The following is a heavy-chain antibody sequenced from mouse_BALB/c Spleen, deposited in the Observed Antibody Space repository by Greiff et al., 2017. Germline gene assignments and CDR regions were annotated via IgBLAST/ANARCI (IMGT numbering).Heavy chain of an antibody. CDR3: ARSGGYDSYYYAMDY. CDR2: ISSGSSTI. V-gene: IGHV5-17*02. J-gene: IGHJ4*01. D-gene: IGHD2-2*01. Sequence: EVQVVESGGGLVQPGGSRKLSCAASGFTFSSFGMHWVRQAPEKGLEWVAYISSGSSTIYYADTVKGRFTISRDNPKNTLFLQMTSLRSEDTAMYYCARSGGYDSYYYAMDYWGQGTSVTVSS. CDR1: GFTFSSFG.